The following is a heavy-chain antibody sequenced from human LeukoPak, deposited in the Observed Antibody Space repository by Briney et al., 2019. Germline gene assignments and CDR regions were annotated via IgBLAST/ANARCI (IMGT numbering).Heavy chain of an antibody. CDR2: IKQDGSEK. J-gene: IGHJ4*02. V-gene: IGHV3-7*05. D-gene: IGHD4-17*01. CDR3: ARRGYGDYAPFDY. CDR1: GFTFSSYW. Sequence: GGSLRLSCAASGFTFSSYWMSWVRQAPGKGLEWVANIKQDGSEKHYVDCVKGRFTISRDNAKNSLYLQMNSLRAEDTAVYYCARRGYGDYAPFDYWGQGTLVTVSS.